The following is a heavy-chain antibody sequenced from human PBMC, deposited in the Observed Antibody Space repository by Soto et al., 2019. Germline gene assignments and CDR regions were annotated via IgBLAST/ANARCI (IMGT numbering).Heavy chain of an antibody. CDR1: GGSFSGHF. J-gene: IGHJ4*02. V-gene: IGHV4-34*01. D-gene: IGHD3-9*01. CDR2: VDDGGNT. CDR3: ARVAQFDILTGYYPFDY. Sequence: ASETLSLTCGVYGGSFSGHFWSWVRQPPGKGLEWIGEVDDGGNTNSNPSLKSRVTISLDTSKNQFSLNLNSVTAADTAMYYCARVAQFDILTGYYPFDYWGQGTLVTVSS.